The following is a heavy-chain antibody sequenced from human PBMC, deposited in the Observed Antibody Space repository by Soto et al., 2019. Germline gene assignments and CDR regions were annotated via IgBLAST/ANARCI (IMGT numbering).Heavy chain of an antibody. CDR3: ARDREGYCSSTSCYSVPDY. CDR2: ISSSSSYI. Sequence: GGSLRLSCAASGFTFGSYSMNWVRQAPGKGLEWVSSISSSSSYIYYADSVKGRFTISRDNAKNSLYLQMNSLRAEDTAVYYCARDREGYCSSTSCYSVPDYWGQGTLVTVSS. CDR1: GFTFGSYS. V-gene: IGHV3-21*01. J-gene: IGHJ4*02. D-gene: IGHD2-2*01.